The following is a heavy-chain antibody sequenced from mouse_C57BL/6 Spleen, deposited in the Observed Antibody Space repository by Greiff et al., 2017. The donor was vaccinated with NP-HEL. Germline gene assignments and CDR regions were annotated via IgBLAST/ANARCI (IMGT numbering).Heavy chain of an antibody. CDR1: GYAFSSSW. Sequence: QVQLQQSGPELVKPGASVKISCKASGYAFSSSWMNWVKQRPGKGLEWIGRIYPGDGDTNYNGKFKGKATLTADKSSSTAYMQLSSLTSEDSAVYFCAGLGFSGDFDCWGQGTTLTVSS. D-gene: IGHD3-1*01. CDR3: AGLGFSGDFDC. V-gene: IGHV1-82*01. J-gene: IGHJ2*01. CDR2: IYPGDGDT.